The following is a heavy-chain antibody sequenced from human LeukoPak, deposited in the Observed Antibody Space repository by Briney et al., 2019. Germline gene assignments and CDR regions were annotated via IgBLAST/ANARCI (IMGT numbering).Heavy chain of an antibody. CDR1: GFIFNNYN. CDR3: AELGITMIGGV. CDR2: ISSSGSTI. Sequence: GGSLRLSCAASGFIFNNYNMNWVRQAPGKGLEWVSYISSSGSTIYYADSVKGRFTISRDNAKNSLYLQMNSLRAEDTAVYYCAELGITMIGGVWGKGTTVTISS. V-gene: IGHV3-48*03. J-gene: IGHJ6*04. D-gene: IGHD3-10*02.